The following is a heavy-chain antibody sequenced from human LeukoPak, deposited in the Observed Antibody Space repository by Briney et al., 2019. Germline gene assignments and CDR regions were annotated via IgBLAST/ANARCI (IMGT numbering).Heavy chain of an antibody. CDR3: ARDYYDSSGYYYAL. CDR2: IYTSGGT. J-gene: IGHJ4*02. D-gene: IGHD3-22*01. CDR1: GGSISSYY. Sequence: SETLFLTCTVSGGSISSYYWSWIRQPAGKGLEWIGRIYTSGGTNYNPSLKSRVTMSIDTSKNQFSLKLSSVTAADTAVYYCARDYYDSSGYYYALWGQGTLVTVSS. V-gene: IGHV4-4*07.